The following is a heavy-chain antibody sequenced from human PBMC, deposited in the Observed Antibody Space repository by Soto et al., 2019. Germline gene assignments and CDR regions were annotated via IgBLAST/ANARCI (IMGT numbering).Heavy chain of an antibody. J-gene: IGHJ6*02. CDR1: GYTFTGYY. V-gene: IGHV1-2*04. Sequence: ASVKVSCKASGYTFTGYYMHWVRQAPGQGLEWMGWINPNSGGTNYAQKFQGWVTMTRDTSISTAYMELSRLRSDDTAVYYCARARSVATIGYYYYGMDVWGQGTTVTVS. CDR3: ARARSVATIGYYYYGMDV. D-gene: IGHD5-12*01. CDR2: INPNSGGT.